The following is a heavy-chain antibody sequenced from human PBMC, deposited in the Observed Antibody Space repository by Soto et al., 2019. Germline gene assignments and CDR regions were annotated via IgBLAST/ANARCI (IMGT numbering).Heavy chain of an antibody. Sequence: ASVNVSCKASGYMFTGFYLHWVRQAPGQGLEWMGWINPNNGVTTYAKNFQGRVTMTRXXXXXXAXMXLXXXXSDXTAVYFCAAAAIPVAGRHPDFWGQGTLVTVAS. CDR3: AAAAIPVAGRHPDF. CDR1: GYMFTGFY. CDR2: INPNNGVT. J-gene: IGHJ4*02. D-gene: IGHD6-19*01. V-gene: IGHV1-2*02.